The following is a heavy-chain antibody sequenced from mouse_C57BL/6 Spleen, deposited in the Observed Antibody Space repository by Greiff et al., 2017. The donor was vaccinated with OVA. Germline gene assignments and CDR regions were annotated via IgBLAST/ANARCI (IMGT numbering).Heavy chain of an antibody. Sequence: VKVVESGGGLVQSGRSLRLSCATSGFTFSDFYMEWVRQAPGKGLEWIAASRNKANDYTTEYCASVKGRFIVSRDTSQSILYLQMNALRAEDTAIYYCARAPITTRAMDYWGQGTSVTVSS. V-gene: IGHV7-1*01. J-gene: IGHJ4*01. CDR2: SRNKANDYTT. CDR3: ARAPITTRAMDY. D-gene: IGHD1-1*01. CDR1: GFTFSDFY.